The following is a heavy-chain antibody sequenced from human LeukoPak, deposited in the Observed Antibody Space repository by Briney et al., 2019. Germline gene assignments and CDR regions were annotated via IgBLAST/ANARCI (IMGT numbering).Heavy chain of an antibody. CDR1: GGTFSSYA. Sequence: SVKVSCKASGGTFSSYAISWVRQAPGQGLEWMGGIIPIFGTANYAQKFQGRVTITADKSTSTAYMELSSLRSEDTAVYYCARGLVGGGTFDYWGQGTLVTVSS. CDR3: ARGLVGGGTFDY. CDR2: IIPIFGTA. V-gene: IGHV1-69*06. D-gene: IGHD1-26*01. J-gene: IGHJ4*02.